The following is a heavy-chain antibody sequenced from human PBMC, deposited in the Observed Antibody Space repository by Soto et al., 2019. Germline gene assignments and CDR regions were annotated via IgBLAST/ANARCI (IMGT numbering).Heavy chain of an antibody. CDR3: ARGAYDILTGYNWFDP. V-gene: IGHV3-30-3*01. CDR2: ISYDGSNK. J-gene: IGHJ5*02. CDR1: GFTFSSYA. D-gene: IGHD3-9*01. Sequence: SGGGVVQPGRSLRLSCAASGFTFSSYAMHWVRQAPGKGLEWVAVISYDGSNKYYADSVKGRFTISRDNSKNTLYLQMNSLRAEDTAVYYCARGAYDILTGYNWFDPWGQGTLVTVSS.